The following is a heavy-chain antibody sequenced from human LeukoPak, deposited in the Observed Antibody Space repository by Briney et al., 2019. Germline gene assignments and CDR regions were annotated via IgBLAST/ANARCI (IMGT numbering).Heavy chain of an antibody. J-gene: IGHJ5*02. CDR3: ASGGHSYPKSSWFDP. Sequence: ASVKVSCKASGDTFTGYYLHWMRQAPGQGLEWMGWINPNTGGTHFAQNFQGRVTMTRDTSITTAYMELSRLKSDDTAVYYCASGGHSYPKSSWFDPWGQGTLVTVSS. V-gene: IGHV1-2*02. D-gene: IGHD5-18*01. CDR2: INPNTGGT. CDR1: GDTFTGYY.